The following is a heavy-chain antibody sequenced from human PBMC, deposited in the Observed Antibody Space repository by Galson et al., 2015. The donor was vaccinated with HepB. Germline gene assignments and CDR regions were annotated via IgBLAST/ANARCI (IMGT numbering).Heavy chain of an antibody. D-gene: IGHD2-8*02. Sequence: SVKVSCKASGGTFSSYAITWVRQAPGQGLEWMGRIIPILGIANYAQKFYSGLTITPNKSTVTAYMKLSSLRSEETAVYYCASTGNFDYWGQGTLVTVSS. V-gene: IGHV1-69*04. CDR2: IIPILGIA. CDR1: GGTFSSYA. J-gene: IGHJ4*02. CDR3: ASTGNFDY.